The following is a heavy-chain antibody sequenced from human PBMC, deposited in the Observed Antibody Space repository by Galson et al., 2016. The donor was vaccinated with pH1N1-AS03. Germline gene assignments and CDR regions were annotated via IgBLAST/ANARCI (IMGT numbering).Heavy chain of an antibody. CDR2: IFWDGEK. CDR1: GFSLSTGGVH. D-gene: IGHD2-8*01. CDR3: ARSTHVNEGLDY. Sequence: PALVKPTQTLTLTCTFSGFSLSTGGVHVAWIRQPPGKTLEWLALIFWDGEKRHSPSLGSRLTITKDTSKNQVVLRMTNMDPMDTATYYCARSTHVNEGLDYWGQGALVTVSS. J-gene: IGHJ4*02. V-gene: IGHV2-5*02.